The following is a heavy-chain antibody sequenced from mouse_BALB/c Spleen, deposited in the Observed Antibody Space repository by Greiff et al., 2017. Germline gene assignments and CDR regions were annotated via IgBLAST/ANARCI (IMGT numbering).Heavy chain of an antibody. J-gene: IGHJ4*01. Sequence: DVMLVESGGGLVQPGGSRKLSCAASGFTFSSFGMHWVRQAPEKGLEWVAYISSGSSTIYYADTVKGRFTISRVNPKNTLFLQMTSLRSEDTAMYYCARGDYPRRAMDYWGQGTSVTVSS. CDR3: ARGDYPRRAMDY. CDR1: GFTFSSFG. CDR2: ISSGSSTI. V-gene: IGHV5-17*02. D-gene: IGHD5-5*01.